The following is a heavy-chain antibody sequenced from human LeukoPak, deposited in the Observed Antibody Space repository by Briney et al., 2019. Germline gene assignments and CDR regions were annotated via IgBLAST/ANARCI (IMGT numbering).Heavy chain of an antibody. V-gene: IGHV3-74*01. CDR2: INTDGSST. CDR3: ARGRVEATAVTSFDY. D-gene: IGHD3-10*01. Sequence: PGGSLRLSCTASGFTFSEYVMSWVRQAPGKGLVWVSRINTDGSSTSYADSVKGRFTISRDNAKNTLYLQMNSLRAEDTAVYYCARGRVEATAVTSFDYWGQGTLVTVSS. J-gene: IGHJ4*02. CDR1: GFTFSEYV.